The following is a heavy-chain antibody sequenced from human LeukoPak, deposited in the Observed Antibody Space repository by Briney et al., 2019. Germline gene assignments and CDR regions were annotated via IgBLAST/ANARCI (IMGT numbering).Heavy chain of an antibody. D-gene: IGHD3-3*01. J-gene: IGHJ3*02. CDR2: TYYRSKWYN. V-gene: IGHV6-1*01. Sequence: SQTLSLTCAISGDSVSSNSSAWNWIRQSPSRGLEWLGRTYYRSKWYNDYAVSVKSRITINPDTSKNQFYLQLNSVTPEDTAVYYCARGENYDFWSGHYRGAFDIWGQGTMVTVSS. CDR1: GDSVSSNSSA. CDR3: ARGENYDFWSGHYRGAFDI.